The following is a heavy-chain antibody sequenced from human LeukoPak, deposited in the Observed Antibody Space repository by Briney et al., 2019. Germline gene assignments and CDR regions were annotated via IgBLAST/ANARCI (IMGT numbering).Heavy chain of an antibody. V-gene: IGHV4-59*01. CDR2: IYYSGSA. D-gene: IGHD2-21*02. J-gene: IGHJ4*02. CDR1: GGSISTYY. CDR3: ARDRLYYFDF. Sequence: PSETLSLTCTVSGGSISTYYWSWIRQSPGKGLEWIGYIYYSGSANYNPSLKSRVTISVDTSKNQFSLKLSSVTAADTAVYYCARDRLYYFDFWGQGTLVTASS.